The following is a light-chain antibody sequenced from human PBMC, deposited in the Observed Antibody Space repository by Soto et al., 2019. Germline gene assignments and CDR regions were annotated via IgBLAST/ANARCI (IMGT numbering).Light chain of an antibody. CDR3: QQYMHWPRT. CDR2: GAS. CDR1: QSVSSN. Sequence: EMVLTQSPATLSVSPGERATLSCRASQSVSSNLAWYQHRPGQAPRLLIFGASTRATGVPARFSGGGSGTEFTLTISSLQSEDFALYYCQQYMHWPRTFGQGTKV. V-gene: IGKV3-15*01. J-gene: IGKJ1*01.